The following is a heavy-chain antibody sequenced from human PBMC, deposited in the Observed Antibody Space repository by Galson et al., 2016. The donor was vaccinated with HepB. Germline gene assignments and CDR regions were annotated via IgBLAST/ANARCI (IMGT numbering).Heavy chain of an antibody. CDR1: GFTFADYA. J-gene: IGHJ6*02. CDR3: TRTYDRSGGYYYYGMDV. CDR2: IRSQAYGGPT. V-gene: IGHV3-49*03. Sequence: SLRLSCAASGFTFADYAMSWIRQAPGKGLEWVGFIRSQAYGGPTEYAASVKGRFTISRDDSNTIAYLQMNSLKTEDTAVYYCTRTYDRSGGYYYYGMDVWGQGTTVTASS. D-gene: IGHD2-15*01.